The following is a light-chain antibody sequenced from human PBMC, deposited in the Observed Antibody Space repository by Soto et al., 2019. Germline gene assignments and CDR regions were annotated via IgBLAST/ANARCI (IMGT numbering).Light chain of an antibody. CDR3: QHYGNSPPSVT. CDR1: QSVGAN. V-gene: IGKV3-20*01. Sequence: TVMTQSPAALSVSPGDRASLSCRASQSVGANLAWYQVKPGQSPRLLIYDASTRATGIPDRFSGSGSGTDFTLTISRLEPEDFAVYYCQHYGNSPPSVTFGPGTKVDIK. CDR2: DAS. J-gene: IGKJ3*01.